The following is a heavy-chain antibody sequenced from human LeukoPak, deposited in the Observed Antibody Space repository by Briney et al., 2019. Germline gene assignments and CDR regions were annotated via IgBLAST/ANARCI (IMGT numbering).Heavy chain of an antibody. Sequence: GESLKISCKGSGCSFTSYWIGWVRQMPGKGLEWTGIINPGDSDTRYSPAFQGQVTISADKSISTAYLQWSSLKASDTAMYYSARQLHTARLNSWFARWGQGTLVTVSS. CDR2: INPGDSDT. J-gene: IGHJ5*02. CDR1: GCSFTSYW. V-gene: IGHV5-51*01. CDR3: ARQLHTARLNSWFAR. D-gene: IGHD2-21*02.